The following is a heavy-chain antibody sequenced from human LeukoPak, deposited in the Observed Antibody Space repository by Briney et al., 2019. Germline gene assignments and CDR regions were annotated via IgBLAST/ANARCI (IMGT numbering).Heavy chain of an antibody. D-gene: IGHD6-6*01. CDR1: GFTFDDYD. Sequence: GGSLRLSCAASGFTFDDYDMLWVRQGPGKGLVWVSRINSDGSTTSYADSVKGRFTISRDNSKNTLYLQMNSLRAEDTAVYYCAKAAEESSSSLIWFPYWGQGTLVTVSS. CDR2: INSDGSTT. J-gene: IGHJ4*02. CDR3: AKAAEESSSSLIWFPY. V-gene: IGHV3-74*01.